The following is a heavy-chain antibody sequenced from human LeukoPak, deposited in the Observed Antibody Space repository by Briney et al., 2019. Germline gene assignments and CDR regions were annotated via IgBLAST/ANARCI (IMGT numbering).Heavy chain of an antibody. D-gene: IGHD6-19*01. CDR1: EYTFTNYW. J-gene: IGHJ4*02. V-gene: IGHV5-51*01. CDR3: VRHRGTRGWYDSIDY. CDR2: VYPVYSTT. Sequence: GESLKISCKGSEYTFTNYWIAWVRQMPGKGLEWMAIVYPVYSTTRYRPPFQGQVTVSADRSINTAYLQWSSLTASDTAIYYCVRHRGTRGWYDSIDYRGQGTLVTDSS.